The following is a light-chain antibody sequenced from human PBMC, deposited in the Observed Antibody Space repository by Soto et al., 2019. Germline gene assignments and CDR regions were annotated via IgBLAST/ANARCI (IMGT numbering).Light chain of an antibody. J-gene: IGKJ2*01. V-gene: IGKV1-5*01. Sequence: DIQMTQSPSTLAASVGDTVTMTCRSSSKWLAWYQKKPGKAPKLLIYDVSNLERGVPPRFSGSTSGAESTLTSTGLQPDDLGTYYCQHTTDFTFGQGTKVEI. CDR1: SSSKW. CDR3: QHTTDFT. CDR2: DVS.